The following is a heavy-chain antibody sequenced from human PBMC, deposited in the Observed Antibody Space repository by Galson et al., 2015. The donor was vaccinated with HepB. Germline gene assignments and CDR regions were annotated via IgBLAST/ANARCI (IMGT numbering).Heavy chain of an antibody. CDR3: ARGDYGGNPSGDAGAAFDI. CDR1: GFTFSTYG. J-gene: IGHJ3*02. D-gene: IGHD4-23*01. CDR2: IWYDGSNK. V-gene: IGHV3-33*01. Sequence: SLRLSCAASGFTFSTYGMNWVRQAPGKGLEWVAIIWYDGSNKYYADSVKGRFTISRDNSKNTLYLRMNSLRAEDTAVYYCARGDYGGNPSGDAGAAFDIWGQGTMVTVSS.